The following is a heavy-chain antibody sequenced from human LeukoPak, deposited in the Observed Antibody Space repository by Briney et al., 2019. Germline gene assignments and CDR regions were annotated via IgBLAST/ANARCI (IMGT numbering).Heavy chain of an antibody. J-gene: IGHJ4*02. CDR2: IYYSGST. Sequence: SETLSLTCTVSGGSISSGGYYWSWIRQHPGKGLEWIGYIYYSGSTYYNPSLKSRVTISVDTSKNQFSLKLSSVTAADTAVYYCARTQYSYGYSNFDYWGQGTLVTVSS. V-gene: IGHV4-31*03. CDR3: ARTQYSYGYSNFDY. CDR1: GGSISSGGYY. D-gene: IGHD5-18*01.